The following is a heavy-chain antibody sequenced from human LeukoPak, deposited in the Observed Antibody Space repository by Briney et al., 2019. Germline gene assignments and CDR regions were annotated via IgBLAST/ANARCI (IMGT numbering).Heavy chain of an antibody. CDR1: GFTFSSYW. V-gene: IGHV3-7*03. CDR2: IKQDGSEK. Sequence: GGSLRLSCAASGFTFSSYWMSWVRQAPGKGLEWVANIKQDGSEKYYVDSVKGRFTTSRDNAKNSLYLQMNSLRAEDTAVYYCAREGDPIVVVPAAILNYWGQGTLVTVSS. J-gene: IGHJ4*02. CDR3: AREGDPIVVVPAAILNY. D-gene: IGHD2-2*01.